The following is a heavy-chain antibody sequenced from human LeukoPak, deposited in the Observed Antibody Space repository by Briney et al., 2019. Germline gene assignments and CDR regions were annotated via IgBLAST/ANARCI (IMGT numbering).Heavy chain of an antibody. D-gene: IGHD3-3*01. V-gene: IGHV3-74*01. CDR3: ASGDYDFWSGYYTGHWFDP. CDR2: INSDGSST. J-gene: IGHJ5*02. Sequence: GGSLRLSCAASGFTFSCYWMHWVRQAPGKGLVWVSRINSDGSSTSYADSVKGRFTISRDNAKNTLYLQMNSLRAEDTAVYYCASGDYDFWSGYYTGHWFDPWGQGTLVTVSS. CDR1: GFTFSCYW.